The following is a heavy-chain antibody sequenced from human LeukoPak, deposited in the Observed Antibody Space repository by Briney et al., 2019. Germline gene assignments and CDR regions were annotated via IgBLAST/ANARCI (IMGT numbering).Heavy chain of an antibody. V-gene: IGHV1-69*05. J-gene: IGHJ3*02. CDR3: ARSNVLRFLEWLLDAFDI. Sequence: SVKVSCKASGGTFTSYAISWVRQAPGQGLEWMGGIIPIFGTANYAQKFQGRVTITTDESTSTAYMELSSLRSEDTAVYYCARSNVLRFLEWLLDAFDIWGQGTMVTVSS. CDR2: IIPIFGTA. D-gene: IGHD3-3*01. CDR1: GGTFTSYA.